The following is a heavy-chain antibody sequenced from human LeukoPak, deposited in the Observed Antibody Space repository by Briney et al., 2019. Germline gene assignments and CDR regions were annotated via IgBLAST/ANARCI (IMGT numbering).Heavy chain of an antibody. CDR3: ASSYYYDSEDAFDI. Sequence: GGSLRLSCAASGFTFSSYGMHWVRQAPGKGLEWVAVISYDGSNKYYADSVKGRFTISRDNSKNTLYLQMNSLRAEDTAVYYCASSYYYDSEDAFDIWGQGTMVTVSS. CDR2: ISYDGSNK. CDR1: GFTFSSYG. J-gene: IGHJ3*02. D-gene: IGHD3-22*01. V-gene: IGHV3-30*03.